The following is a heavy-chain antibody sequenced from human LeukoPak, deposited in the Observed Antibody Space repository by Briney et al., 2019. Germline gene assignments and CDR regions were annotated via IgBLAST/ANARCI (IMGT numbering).Heavy chain of an antibody. CDR3: ARDPYYYDSSGYYLDY. Sequence: GASVKVSCKASGYTFTSYYMHWVRRAPGQGLEWMGIINPSGGSTSYAQKFQGRVTMTRDTSTSTVYMELSSLRSEDTAVYYCARDPYYYDSSGYYLDYWGQGTLVTVSS. CDR2: INPSGGST. J-gene: IGHJ4*02. CDR1: GYTFTSYY. D-gene: IGHD3-22*01. V-gene: IGHV1-46*01.